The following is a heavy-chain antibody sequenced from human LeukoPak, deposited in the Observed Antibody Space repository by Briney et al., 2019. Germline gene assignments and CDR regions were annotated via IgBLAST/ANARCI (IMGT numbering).Heavy chain of an antibody. CDR2: IYYSGST. D-gene: IGHD3-16*01. CDR3: ARDHYYDGRGRFDP. J-gene: IGHJ5*02. V-gene: IGHV4-31*03. Sequence: SETLSLTCTVSGGSISSGGYYWSWIRQHPGKGLAWIGYIYYSGSTYYNPSLQSRVTISVDTSKNQFSLRLSSVTAADTALYYCARDHYYDGRGRFDPWGQGTLVTVSS. CDR1: GGSISSGGYY.